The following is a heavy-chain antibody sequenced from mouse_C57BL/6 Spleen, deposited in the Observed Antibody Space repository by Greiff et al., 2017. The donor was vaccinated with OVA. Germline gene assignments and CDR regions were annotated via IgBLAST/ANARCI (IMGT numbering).Heavy chain of an antibody. CDR2: IHPNSGST. Sequence: VQLQQPGAELVKPGASVKLSCKASGYTFTSYWMHWVKQRPGQGLEWIGMIHPNSGSTNYNEKFKSKATLTVDKSSSTAYMQLSSLTSEDSAVYYCARGATVVATGYFDYWGQGTTLTVSS. D-gene: IGHD1-1*01. CDR3: ARGATVVATGYFDY. CDR1: GYTFTSYW. V-gene: IGHV1-64*01. J-gene: IGHJ2*01.